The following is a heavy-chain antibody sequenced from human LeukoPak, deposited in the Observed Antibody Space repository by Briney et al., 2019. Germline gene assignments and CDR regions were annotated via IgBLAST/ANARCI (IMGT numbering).Heavy chain of an antibody. D-gene: IGHD1-26*01. CDR3: ARDPYSGNYGNYYYYYMDV. J-gene: IGHJ6*03. CDR2: ITSSGTYI. Sequence: GGSLGLSCATSGFTFNNYNMNWVRQAPGRALEWVSSITSSGTYIFYADSVKGRFTISRDNAKNSLYLQMNSLGPEDTAVYYCARDPYSGNYGNYYYYYMDVWGKGTTVTISS. V-gene: IGHV3-21*01. CDR1: GFTFNNYN.